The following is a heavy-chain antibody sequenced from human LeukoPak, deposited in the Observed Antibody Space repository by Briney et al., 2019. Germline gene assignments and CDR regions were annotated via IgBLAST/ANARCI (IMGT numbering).Heavy chain of an antibody. J-gene: IGHJ4*02. V-gene: IGHV3-74*01. D-gene: IGHD2-2*01. CDR2: VNGDGSST. CDR3: ARAPKGCTTTTCYAGGVDS. Sequence: PGGSLRPSCAASGFTFSTYWMHWVRQAPGKGLVWVSRVNGDGSSTNYADSVKGRFTISRDNAKNTLYLQMNSLRAEDTAMYYCARAPKGCTTTTCYAGGVDSWGQGTLVTVSS. CDR1: GFTFSTYW.